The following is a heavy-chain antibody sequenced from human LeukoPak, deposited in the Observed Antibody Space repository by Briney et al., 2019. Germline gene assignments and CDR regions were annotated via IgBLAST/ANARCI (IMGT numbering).Heavy chain of an antibody. CDR2: IFYGANT. V-gene: IGHV4-59*01. CDR3: ASGTIFGVIAPYCSHS. J-gene: IGHJ4*02. D-gene: IGHD3-3*01. CDR1: AGSISSYY. Sequence: PSETLSLTCTVSAGSISSYYWNWIRQVPGKGLEWIGYIFYGANTYYNPSLKDRVTMSMDTSKSQVSLKLTSVTAADTAVYYCASGTIFGVIAPYCSHSWGQGTLATVSP.